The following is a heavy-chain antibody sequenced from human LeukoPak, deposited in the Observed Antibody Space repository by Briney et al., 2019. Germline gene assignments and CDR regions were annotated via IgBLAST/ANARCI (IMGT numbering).Heavy chain of an antibody. CDR2: SSWIGGST. D-gene: IGHD7-27*01. CDR3: VGSRAASLGYFDN. V-gene: IGHV3-43D*03. Sequence: GGSLRLSCAASGFTFDDYALHWVRQVPGKGLEWVSFSSWIGGSTDYLDSVKGRFTISRDNSRNSLYLQMNSLRPEDSTLYYCVGSRAASLGYFDNWGQGTLVTVSS. J-gene: IGHJ4*02. CDR1: GFTFDDYA.